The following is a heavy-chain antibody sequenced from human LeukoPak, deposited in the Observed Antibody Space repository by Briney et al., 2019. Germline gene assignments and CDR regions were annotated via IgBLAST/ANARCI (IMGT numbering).Heavy chain of an antibody. Sequence: GGSLRPSCAASGFTFSSYSMNWVRQAPGKGLEWVSSISSSSSYIYYADSVKGRFTISRDNAKNSLYLQMNSLRAEDTAVYYCARDGKVAAAGYYYYYYYMDVWGKGTTVTVSS. CDR3: ARDGKVAAAGYYYYYYYMDV. J-gene: IGHJ6*03. CDR2: ISSSSSYI. D-gene: IGHD6-13*01. CDR1: GFTFSSYS. V-gene: IGHV3-21*01.